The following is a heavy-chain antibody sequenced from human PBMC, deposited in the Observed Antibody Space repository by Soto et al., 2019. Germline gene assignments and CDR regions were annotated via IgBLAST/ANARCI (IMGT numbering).Heavy chain of an antibody. CDR2: INPDRGNT. D-gene: IGHD2-8*02. CDR1: GYSFTSYE. Sequence: QVQLVQSGAEVKKPGASVKVSCKASGYSFTSYEMNCVRQATGQGLEWLGWINPDRGNTGYGEKFQGRITMARTTAISTAYMELSSLRYEDSAVYYCATWTVLAGYWGQGTLVTVSS. V-gene: IGHV1-8*01. J-gene: IGHJ4*02. CDR3: ATWTVLAGY.